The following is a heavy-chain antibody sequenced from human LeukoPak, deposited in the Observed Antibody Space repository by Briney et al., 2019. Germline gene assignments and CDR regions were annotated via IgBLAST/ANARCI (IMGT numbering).Heavy chain of an antibody. CDR1: GGSISSYY. CDR2: IYYSGST. D-gene: IGHD6-19*01. Sequence: SETLSLTCTVSGGSISSYYWSWIRQPPGKGLEWIGYIYYSGSTNYNPSLKSRVTISVDTSKNQFSLKLSSVTAADTAVYYCARGSSRFDPWGQGTLVTVSS. V-gene: IGHV4-59*01. CDR3: ARGSSRFDP. J-gene: IGHJ5*02.